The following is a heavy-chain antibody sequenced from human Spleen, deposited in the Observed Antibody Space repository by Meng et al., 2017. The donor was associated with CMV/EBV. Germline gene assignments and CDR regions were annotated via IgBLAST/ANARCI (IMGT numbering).Heavy chain of an antibody. D-gene: IGHD1-1*01. J-gene: IGHJ6*02. CDR1: GDSISSYY. V-gene: IGHV4-59*01. Sequence: GSLRLSCSVSGDSISSYYWSWIRQPPGKGLEWIGFMYDSGSTNYNPSLKSRVTISVDTSKNQFSLKVTSVTAADTAVYYCARVFISGKKTGTLVDVWGQGTTVTVSS. CDR3: ARVFISGKKTGTLVDV. CDR2: MYDSGST.